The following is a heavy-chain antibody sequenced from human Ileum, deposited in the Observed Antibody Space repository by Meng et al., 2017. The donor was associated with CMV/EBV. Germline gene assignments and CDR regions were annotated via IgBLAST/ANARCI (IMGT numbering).Heavy chain of an antibody. Sequence: GESLKISCAASRFIFSSSWMSWVRQAPGRGMEWVALINQDGSVKYSVDSVKGRFTISRDNAKNSLYLQMNSLGAEDTAVYYCARDPYHGALDYWGQGMLVTVSS. CDR2: INQDGSVK. CDR3: ARDPYHGALDY. V-gene: IGHV3-7*01. CDR1: RFIFSSSW. J-gene: IGHJ4*02. D-gene: IGHD3-10*01.